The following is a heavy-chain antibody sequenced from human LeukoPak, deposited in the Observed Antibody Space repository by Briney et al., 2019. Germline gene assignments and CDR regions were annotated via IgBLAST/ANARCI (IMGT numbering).Heavy chain of an antibody. CDR3: ATARGLPGKAAAVIGAYYWDV. V-gene: IGHV1-69*06. J-gene: IGHJ6*03. D-gene: IGHD6-13*01. CDR1: GGTFSSYA. CDR2: IIPIFGTA. Sequence: ASVKVSCKASGGTFSSYAISWVRQAPGQGLEWMGGIIPIFGTANYAQKFQGRVTMTEDTSTDTAYMELSSLRSEDTAVYYCATARGLPGKAAAVIGAYYWDVWAKGPRVPASS.